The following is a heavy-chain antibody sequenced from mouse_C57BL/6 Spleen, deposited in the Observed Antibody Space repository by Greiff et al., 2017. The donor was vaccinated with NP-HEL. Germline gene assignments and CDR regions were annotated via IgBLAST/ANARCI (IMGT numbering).Heavy chain of an antibody. J-gene: IGHJ2*01. CDR2: IHPNSGST. D-gene: IGHD1-1*01. CDR3: ARPITTVVALDY. CDR1: GYTFTSYW. Sequence: VQLQQPGAELVKPGASVKLSCKASGYTFTSYWMHWVKQRPGQGLEWIGMIHPNSGSTNYNEKFKSKATLTVDKSSSTAYMQLSSLTSEDSAVYYGARPITTVVALDYWGQGTTLTVSS. V-gene: IGHV1-64*01.